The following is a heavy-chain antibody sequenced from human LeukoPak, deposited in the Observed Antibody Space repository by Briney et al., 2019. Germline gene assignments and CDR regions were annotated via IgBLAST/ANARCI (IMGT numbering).Heavy chain of an antibody. V-gene: IGHV1-18*01. CDR2: INTYNGNT. CDR3: ARVGVAAGGNWFDP. D-gene: IGHD6-25*01. Sequence: GASVKVSCNAAGYTFTSYGLTWVRQAPGQGLEWMGWINTYNGNTNYAQKFQGRVTMTADTATSTAYMELRSLRSDDTAVYYCARVGVAAGGNWFDPWGQGTLVTVSS. J-gene: IGHJ5*02. CDR1: GYTFTSYG.